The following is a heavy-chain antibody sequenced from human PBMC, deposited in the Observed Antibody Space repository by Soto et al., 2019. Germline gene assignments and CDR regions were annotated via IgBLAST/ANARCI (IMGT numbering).Heavy chain of an antibody. CDR3: ASGGAGSRPFTWELPDH. CDR2: ITPFNGDV. V-gene: IGHV1-45*02. CDR1: GNTFTYRY. D-gene: IGHD1-26*01. Sequence: QMQRVQSGAEVKKTGSTVTVSCKALGNTFTYRYLHWVRQAPGQALEWMGWITPFNGDVHYAHKFQERVTSPRDRSINASYMRMSSLRSEDTAMYYCASGGAGSRPFTWELPDHWGQGTLVTVSS. J-gene: IGHJ4*02.